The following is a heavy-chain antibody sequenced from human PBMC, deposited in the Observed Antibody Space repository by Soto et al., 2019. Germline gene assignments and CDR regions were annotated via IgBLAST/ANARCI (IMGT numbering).Heavy chain of an antibody. V-gene: IGHV3-15*07. D-gene: IGHD2-8*02. CDR1: GFSFTSAW. CDR3: TTGRGGSAYFPGAY. Sequence: EVQLVESGGGLVKPGGSLRLSCAASGFSFTSAWMNWVRQIPGKGLEWVGRIKTNIDGGATDYSAPVKGRFTISRDDSKDTVYLQMNSLKTEDTAVYYCTTGRGGSAYFPGAYWGQGALVTVSS. J-gene: IGHJ4*02. CDR2: IKTNIDGGAT.